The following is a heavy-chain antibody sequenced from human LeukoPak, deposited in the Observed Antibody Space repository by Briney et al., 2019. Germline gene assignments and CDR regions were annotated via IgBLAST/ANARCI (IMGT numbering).Heavy chain of an antibody. CDR3: ARVHSSGWYSSDAFDI. CDR2: INPNSGGT. CDR1: GYTFTGYY. Sequence: ASVKVSCKASGYTFTGYYMHWVRQAPGQGLERMGWINPNSGGTNYAQKFQGRVTMTRDTSISTAYMELSRLRSDDTAVYYCARVHSSGWYSSDAFDIWGQGTMVTVSS. J-gene: IGHJ3*02. D-gene: IGHD6-19*01. V-gene: IGHV1-2*02.